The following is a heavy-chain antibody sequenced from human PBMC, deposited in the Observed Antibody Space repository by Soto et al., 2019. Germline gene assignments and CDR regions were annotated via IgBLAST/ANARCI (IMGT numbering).Heavy chain of an antibody. D-gene: IGHD3-22*01. Sequence: PSETLSLTCTVSGGSISSFDWNWIRQPPGKGLEWIGYISYSGSTNYNPSLKSRVTISVDTSKNQFSLKLSSVTATDTAVYYCARHDSSGYGFDYSSQGTLDIVSS. CDR1: GGSISSFD. CDR2: ISYSGST. J-gene: IGHJ4*02. V-gene: IGHV4-59*08. CDR3: ARHDSSGYGFDY.